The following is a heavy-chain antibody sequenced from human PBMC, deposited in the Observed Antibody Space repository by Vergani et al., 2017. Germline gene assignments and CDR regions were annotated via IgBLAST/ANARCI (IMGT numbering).Heavy chain of an antibody. CDR1: RGTFSSYT. CDR3: ASWEKHSSSSVPMDV. V-gene: IGHV1-69*02. D-gene: IGHD6-6*01. Sequence: QVQLVQSGAEVKKPGASVKVSCKASRGTFSSYTISWVRQAPGQGLEWMGRIIPILGIANYAQKFQGRVTITADKSTSTAYMELSSLRSEDTAVYYCASWEKHSSSSVPMDVWGQGTTVTVSS. J-gene: IGHJ6*02. CDR2: IIPILGIA.